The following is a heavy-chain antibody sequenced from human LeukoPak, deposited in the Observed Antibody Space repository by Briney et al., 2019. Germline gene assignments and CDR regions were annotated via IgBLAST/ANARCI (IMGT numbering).Heavy chain of an antibody. D-gene: IGHD2-15*01. Sequence: SETLSLTCTVSGGSISGYYWTWIRQSPGKRPEWLAYARYTGSTNYNPSLKSRLTISVDTSKNQFSLTLTSVTAADTAVYYCARARSGYCSGGSCYLNWFDPWGQGTLVTVSS. CDR3: ARARSGYCSGGSCYLNWFDP. CDR2: ARYTGST. CDR1: GGSISGYY. V-gene: IGHV4-59*08. J-gene: IGHJ5*02.